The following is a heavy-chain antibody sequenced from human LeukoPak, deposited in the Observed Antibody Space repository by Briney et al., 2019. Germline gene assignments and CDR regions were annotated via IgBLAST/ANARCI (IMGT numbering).Heavy chain of an antibody. CDR1: GGSISSSSYY. CDR2: IYYSGST. CDR3: ARDNVVGAEQAFDI. Sequence: KPSETLSLTCTVSGGSISSSSYYWGWIRQPPGKGLEWIGSIYYSGSTYYNPSLKSRVTISVDTSKNQFSLKLSSVTAADTAVYYCARDNVVGAEQAFDIWGQGTMVTVSS. D-gene: IGHD1-26*01. J-gene: IGHJ3*02. V-gene: IGHV4-39*07.